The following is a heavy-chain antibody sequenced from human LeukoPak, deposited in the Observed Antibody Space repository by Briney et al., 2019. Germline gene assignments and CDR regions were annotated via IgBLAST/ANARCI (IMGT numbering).Heavy chain of an antibody. CDR2: ISYDGSNK. J-gene: IGHJ4*02. V-gene: IGHV3-30*18. D-gene: IGHD6-13*01. CDR1: GFTFSSYG. Sequence: GGSLRLSCAAPGFTFSSYGMHWVRQAPGKGLEWVAVISYDGSNKYYADSVKGRFTISRDNSKNTLYLQMNSLRAEDTAVYYCAKSSPGQQLVLGYWGQGTLVTVSS. CDR3: AKSSPGQQLVLGY.